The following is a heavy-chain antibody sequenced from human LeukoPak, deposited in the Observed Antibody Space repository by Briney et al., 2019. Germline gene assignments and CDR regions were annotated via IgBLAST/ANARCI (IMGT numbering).Heavy chain of an antibody. Sequence: GGSLRLSCAASGFRFSAYGMHWVRQAPGKGLEWVAVISFDGSGKYYADSVKGRFTISRDNSKNTLYLQMNSLRAEDTAVYYCASLAVVDYWGQGTLVTVSS. CDR2: ISFDGSGK. CDR3: ASLAVVDY. J-gene: IGHJ4*02. V-gene: IGHV3-30*03. D-gene: IGHD6-19*01. CDR1: GFRFSAYG.